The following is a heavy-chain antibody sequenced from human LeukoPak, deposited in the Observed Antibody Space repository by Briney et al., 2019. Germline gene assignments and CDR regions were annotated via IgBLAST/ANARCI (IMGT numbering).Heavy chain of an antibody. CDR3: VRDGEGVAISVNYWFDP. V-gene: IGHV1-8*02. CDR2: MNPNNGNT. J-gene: IGHJ5*02. D-gene: IGHD3-10*01. CDR1: GYTFTIYV. Sequence: ASVKVSCKASGYTFTIYVISWVRQAPGQGLEWMGWMNPNNGNTGYAQKFQGRVTMTRDTSISTAYMELRGLRSEDTAVYYCVRDGEGVAISVNYWFDPWGQGTLVTVSS.